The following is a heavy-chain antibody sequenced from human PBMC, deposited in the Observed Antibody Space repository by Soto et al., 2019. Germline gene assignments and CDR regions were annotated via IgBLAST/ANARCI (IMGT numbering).Heavy chain of an antibody. D-gene: IGHD3-22*01. CDR2: IIPIFGTA. CDR1: GGTFSSYA. V-gene: IGHV1-69*13. J-gene: IGHJ3*02. Sequence: ASVKVSCKASGGTFSSYAISWVRQAPGQGLEWMGGIIPIFGTANYAQKFQGRVTITADESTSTAYMELSSLRSEDTAVYYCARDAKYYYDSSGYYSAFDIWGQGTMVTVSS. CDR3: ARDAKYYYDSSGYYSAFDI.